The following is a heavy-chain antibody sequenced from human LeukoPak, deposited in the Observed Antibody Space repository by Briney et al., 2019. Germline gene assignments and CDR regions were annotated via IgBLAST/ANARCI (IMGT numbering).Heavy chain of an antibody. CDR1: GFTISSYE. J-gene: IGHJ4*02. CDR2: ISSSGDTI. D-gene: IGHD3-10*01. CDR3: VRGILWFGEP. V-gene: IGHV3-48*03. Sequence: GGSLRLSCAASGFTISSYEMNWVRQAPGKGLEWVSYISSSGDTIYYADSVKGRFTISRDNAKNSPCLQMNGLRVEDTAVYYCVRGILWFGEPWGQGTLVTVSS.